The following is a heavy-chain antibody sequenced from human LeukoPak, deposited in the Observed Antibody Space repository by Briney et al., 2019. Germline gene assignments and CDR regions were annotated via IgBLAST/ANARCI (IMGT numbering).Heavy chain of an antibody. V-gene: IGHV4-59*11. CDR2: IYYSENT. J-gene: IGHJ4*02. D-gene: IGHD3-10*01. CDR3: ARGWRGDHFDY. CDR1: GGSISGHY. Sequence: SETLSLTCAFPGGSISGHYWSWIRQPSGKGLEWIGYIYYSENTRYNPSLKSRVTISADTSKNQVSLELTSVTAADTAVYYCARGWRGDHFDYWGQGTLVTVSS.